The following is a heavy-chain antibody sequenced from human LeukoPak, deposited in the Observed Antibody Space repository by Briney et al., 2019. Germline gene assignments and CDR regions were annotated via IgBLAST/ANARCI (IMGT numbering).Heavy chain of an antibody. D-gene: IGHD3-22*01. CDR2: INHSGST. J-gene: IGHJ5*02. CDR3: AREFSGYYDSSGSNWFDP. Sequence: SETLSLTCAVYGGSFSGYYWSWIRQPPGKGLEWIGEINHSGSTNYNPSLKSRVTISVDTSKNQFSLKLSSVTAADTAVYYCAREFSGYYDSSGSNWFDPWGQGTLVPVSS. CDR1: GGSFSGYY. V-gene: IGHV4-34*01.